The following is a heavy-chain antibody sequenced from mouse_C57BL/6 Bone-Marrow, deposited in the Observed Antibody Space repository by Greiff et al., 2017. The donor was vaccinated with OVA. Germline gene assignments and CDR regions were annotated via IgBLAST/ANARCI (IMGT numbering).Heavy chain of an antibody. CDR1: GYTFTSYW. Sequence: VQLQQPGAELVKPGASVKLSCKASGYTFTSYWMHWVKQRPGRGLECIGRIDPNSGGTKYNEKFKSKATLTVDKPSSTAYMQLSSLTSEDSAVYYCARLIPYWYFDVWGTGTTVTVSS. CDR3: ARLIPYWYFDV. D-gene: IGHD1-2*01. J-gene: IGHJ1*03. CDR2: IDPNSGGT. V-gene: IGHV1-72*01.